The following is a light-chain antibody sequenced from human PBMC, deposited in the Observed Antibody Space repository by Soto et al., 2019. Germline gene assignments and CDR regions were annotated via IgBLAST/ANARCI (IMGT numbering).Light chain of an antibody. Sequence: QPASVSGSPGQSITISCTGTSSDVGGYNFVSWYQQHPGKAPKLMIYEVNKRPSGVSNRFSGSKSANTASLTISGLQAEDEADYYCSSYTSSNTLVFGGGTKVTVL. CDR2: EVN. J-gene: IGLJ3*02. V-gene: IGLV2-14*01. CDR3: SSYTSSNTLV. CDR1: SSDVGGYNF.